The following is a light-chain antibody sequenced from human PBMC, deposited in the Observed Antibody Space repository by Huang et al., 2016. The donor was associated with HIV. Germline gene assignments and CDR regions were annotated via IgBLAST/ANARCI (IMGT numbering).Light chain of an antibody. Sequence: EIVMTQSPATLSVSPGGGATLSCRASQNVRSNLAWYQQTPGQAPRLLIYVTSTRASGVPARFSGSGSGTEFTLTISGLQSEDFAVYYCQQYDNWPPGLTFGGGTKVEI. J-gene: IGKJ4*01. V-gene: IGKV3D-15*01. CDR3: QQYDNWPPGLT. CDR1: QNVRSN. CDR2: VTS.